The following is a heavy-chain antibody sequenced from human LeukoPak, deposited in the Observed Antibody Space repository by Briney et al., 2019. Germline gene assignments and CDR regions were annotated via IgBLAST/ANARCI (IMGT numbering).Heavy chain of an antibody. V-gene: IGHV4-34*01. CDR3: ARIDCTSTSCSHRGIDY. Sequence: SETLSLTCAVYGDSFSDYYWSWIRQPPGKGLERIGEISHSGTTNYNPSLKSRVTISVATSKNQFSLKLSSVTAADTAVYYCARIDCTSTSCSHRGIDYWGQGTLVTVSS. J-gene: IGHJ4*02. D-gene: IGHD2-2*01. CDR2: ISHSGTT. CDR1: GDSFSDYY.